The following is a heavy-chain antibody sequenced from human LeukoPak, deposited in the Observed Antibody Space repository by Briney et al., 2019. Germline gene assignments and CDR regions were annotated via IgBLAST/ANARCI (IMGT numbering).Heavy chain of an antibody. CDR1: GFTFSSYG. V-gene: IGHV3-30*02. D-gene: IGHD4-17*01. Sequence: GGSLRLSCAASGFTFSSYGMHWVRQAPGKGLEWVAFIRYDGSNEYYADSVKGRFTISRDNSKNTLYLQMNSLRAEDTAVYYCAKDCRDYGDYPADYWGQGTLVTVSS. J-gene: IGHJ4*02. CDR3: AKDCRDYGDYPADY. CDR2: IRYDGSNE.